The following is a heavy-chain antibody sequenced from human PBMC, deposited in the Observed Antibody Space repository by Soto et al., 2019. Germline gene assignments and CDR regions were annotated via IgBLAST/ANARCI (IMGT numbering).Heavy chain of an antibody. CDR2: ISGSGDST. J-gene: IGHJ6*02. CDR1: GFTFSSYA. CDR3: AKDRDGAAAGPTKFYGMDV. V-gene: IGHV3-23*01. D-gene: IGHD6-13*01. Sequence: TGGSLRLSCAASGFTFSSYAMSWVRQAPWKGLEWVSVISGSGDSTYYADSVRGRFTISRDNSKNTLYLQMNSLRAEDTAVYYCAKDRDGAAAGPTKFYGMDVWDQGTTVTVSS.